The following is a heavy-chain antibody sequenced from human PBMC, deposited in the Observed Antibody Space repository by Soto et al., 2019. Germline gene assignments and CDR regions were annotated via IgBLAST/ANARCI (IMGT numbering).Heavy chain of an antibody. Sequence: QVQLVQSGAEVKKPGSSVKVSCKASGGTFSSYAISWVRQAPGQGLEWMGGIIPIFGTANYAQKFQGRVTITADKSTRQAYMELSSLRSEDTAVYYCARDCKDIEGATVDWGQGTLVTVSS. V-gene: IGHV1-69*06. J-gene: IGHJ4*02. D-gene: IGHD1-26*01. CDR1: GGTFSSYA. CDR2: IIPIFGTA. CDR3: ARDCKDIEGATVD.